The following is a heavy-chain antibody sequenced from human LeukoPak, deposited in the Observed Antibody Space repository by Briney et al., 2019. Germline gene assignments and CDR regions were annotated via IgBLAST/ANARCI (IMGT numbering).Heavy chain of an antibody. D-gene: IGHD3-10*01. CDR1: GGTFSSYA. CDR2: ISAYNGNT. V-gene: IGHV1-18*01. J-gene: IGHJ4*02. CDR3: ARVVGDNRYFDY. Sequence: GASVKVSCKASGGTFSSYAISWVRQAPGQGLEWMGWISAYNGNTNYAQKLQGRVTMTTDTSTSTAYMELRSLRSDDTAVYYCARVVGDNRYFDYWGQGTLVTVSS.